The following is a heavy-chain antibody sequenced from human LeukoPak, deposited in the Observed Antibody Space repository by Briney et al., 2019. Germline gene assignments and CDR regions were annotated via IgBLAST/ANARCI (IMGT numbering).Heavy chain of an antibody. CDR3: AKGIAAAGRGPYYYYYYGMDV. Sequence: GGSLRLSYAASGFTFDDYAMHWVRQAPGKGLEWVSLISLDGGSTYYADSVKGRFTISRDNSKNSLYLQMNSLRAEDTALYYCAKGIAAAGRGPYYYYYYGMDVWGQGTTVTVSS. CDR2: ISLDGGST. CDR1: GFTFDDYA. V-gene: IGHV3-43D*03. D-gene: IGHD6-13*01. J-gene: IGHJ6*02.